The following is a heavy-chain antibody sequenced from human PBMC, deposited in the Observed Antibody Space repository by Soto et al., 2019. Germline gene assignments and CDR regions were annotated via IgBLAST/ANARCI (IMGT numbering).Heavy chain of an antibody. Sequence: PGESLKISCKGSGYSFSSYWIGWVRQMPGKGLEWMGSIYPGNSETRYSPSFQGQVTISADKSISTAYLQWNSLKASDTAIYYCAKRSYSYDPSAFYYWFDLWGQGTLVTVSS. D-gene: IGHD3-22*01. J-gene: IGHJ5*02. V-gene: IGHV5-51*01. CDR1: GYSFSSYW. CDR2: IYPGNSET. CDR3: AKRSYSYDPSAFYYWFDL.